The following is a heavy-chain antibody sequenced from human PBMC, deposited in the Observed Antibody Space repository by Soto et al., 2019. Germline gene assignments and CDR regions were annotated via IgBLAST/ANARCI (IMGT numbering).Heavy chain of an antibody. CDR3: ARWGASGDWYFDL. V-gene: IGHV4-59*01. D-gene: IGHD3-10*01. J-gene: IGHJ2*01. CDR1: GGSISSYY. Sequence: QVQLQESGPGLVKPSETLSLTCTVSGGSISSYYWSWIRQPPGKGLEWIGYIYYSGSTNYNPSLKSRVTISVDTSKTQFSLKLSSVTAADTAVYYCARWGASGDWYFDLWGRGTLVTVSS. CDR2: IYYSGST.